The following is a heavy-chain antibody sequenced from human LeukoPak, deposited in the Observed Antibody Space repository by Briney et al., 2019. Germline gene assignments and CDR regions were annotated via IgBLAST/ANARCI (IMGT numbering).Heavy chain of an antibody. J-gene: IGHJ1*01. CDR2: ISRSGDST. D-gene: IGHD2-2*01. CDR1: GFSFSNYG. V-gene: IGHV3-23*01. CDR3: ARNRPAGYDYDYAFELQH. Sequence: GGSLRLSCAASGFSFSNYGMNWVRQAPGKGLEWVSAISRSGDSTYYAASVKGRFTISRDNSENTLFLQMNSLRADDTAVYFCARNRPAGYDYDYAFELQHWGQGTLVTVSS.